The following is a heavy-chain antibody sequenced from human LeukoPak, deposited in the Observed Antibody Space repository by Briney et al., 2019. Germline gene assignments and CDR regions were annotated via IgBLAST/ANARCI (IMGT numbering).Heavy chain of an antibody. CDR3: VKRFLESIVSEQ. V-gene: IGHV3-23*01. J-gene: IGHJ4*02. Sequence: GGSLRLSCAASGFTFRSTVMTWVRQAPGKGLQWVSTISPDGAYIYYADSLRGRFTMSRDNSENTLYLQMTSLRVEDTAIYYCVKRFLESIVSEQWGRGTLVTVSS. D-gene: IGHD3-3*01. CDR1: GFTFRSTV. CDR2: ISPDGAYI.